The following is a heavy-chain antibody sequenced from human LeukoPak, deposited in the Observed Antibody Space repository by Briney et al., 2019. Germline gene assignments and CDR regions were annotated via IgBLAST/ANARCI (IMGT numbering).Heavy chain of an antibody. CDR3: ARHRNGGLRAAPYYFDY. D-gene: IGHD5-12*01. V-gene: IGHV4-39*01. CDR1: GGSISSSSYN. J-gene: IGHJ4*02. Sequence: PSETLSLTCIVSGGSISSSSYNWGWIRQPPGKGLEWIGSTYYSGSTYYNPSLKSRLTISVDTSKNQFSLNLSSVTAADTAVYYCARHRNGGLRAAPYYFDYWGQGTLVTVSS. CDR2: TYYSGST.